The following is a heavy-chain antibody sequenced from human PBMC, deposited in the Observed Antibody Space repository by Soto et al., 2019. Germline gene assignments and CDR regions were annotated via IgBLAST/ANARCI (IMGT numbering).Heavy chain of an antibody. D-gene: IGHD6-13*01. J-gene: IGHJ4*02. CDR1: GATFTNSY. Sequence: QVQLVQSGAEVKNPGASVKVSCKASGATFTNSYIHWVRQAPGQGLEWMAIINPNGGSTNYAKEFQGRVTLARDTFTNTVYMELSSLRSDDTAIYYCARGLASGDYLGQGTLVTVSS. CDR3: ARGLASGDY. CDR2: INPNGGST. V-gene: IGHV1-46*01.